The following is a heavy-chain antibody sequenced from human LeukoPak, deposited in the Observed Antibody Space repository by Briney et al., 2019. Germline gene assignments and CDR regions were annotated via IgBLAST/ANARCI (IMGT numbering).Heavy chain of an antibody. CDR3: AKYSAEHERYMVVRGVRPDY. CDR1: GFTFSSYG. Sequence: PGGSLRLSCAASGFTFSSYGMHWVRLAPGKGLEWVAVISYDGSNKYYAGSVKGRFTISRDNSKNTLYLQMNSLRAEDTAVYYCAKYSAEHERYMVVRGVRPDYWGQGTLVTVSS. D-gene: IGHD3-10*02. J-gene: IGHJ4*02. CDR2: ISYDGSNK. V-gene: IGHV3-30*18.